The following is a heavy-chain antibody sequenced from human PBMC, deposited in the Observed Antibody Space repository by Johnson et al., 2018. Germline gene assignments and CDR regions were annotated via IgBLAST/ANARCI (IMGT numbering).Heavy chain of an antibody. Sequence: QLVESGGGVVQPGRSLRLSCAASGFTFSSYGMYWVRQAPGKGLEWVADISYDRNNKYYADFVKGRFTISRDNSKNTLYLQMNSLGAEDTAVYYCVKDGRFLEYLYPNYMDVWGEWTTVTVSS. J-gene: IGHJ6*03. D-gene: IGHD3-3*01. CDR3: VKDGRFLEYLYPNYMDV. CDR1: GFTFSSYG. V-gene: IGHV3-30*18. CDR2: ISYDRNNK.